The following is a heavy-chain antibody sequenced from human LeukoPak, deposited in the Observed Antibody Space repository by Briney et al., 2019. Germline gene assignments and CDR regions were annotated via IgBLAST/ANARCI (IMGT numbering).Heavy chain of an antibody. CDR1: GGSISSGGYY. Sequence: SETLSLTCTVSGGSISSGGYYWSWIRQHPGKGLEWIGYIYYSGSTYYNPSLKSRVTISVDTSKNQFSLKLSSVTAADTAVYXXAREVYYDSSGYYFDYYFDYWGQGTLVTVSS. V-gene: IGHV4-31*03. CDR3: AREVYYDSSGYYFDYYFDY. J-gene: IGHJ4*02. D-gene: IGHD3-22*01. CDR2: IYYSGST.